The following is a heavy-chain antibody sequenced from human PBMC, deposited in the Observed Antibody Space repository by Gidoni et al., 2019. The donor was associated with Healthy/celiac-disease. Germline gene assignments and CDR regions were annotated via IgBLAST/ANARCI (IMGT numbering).Heavy chain of an antibody. Sequence: EVQLVESGGGLVKPGGSPRLSCAASGFPFRRDSMNWVRQAPGKGMGWVASISSSRSYIYDADSVKGRFTISRDNAKNSLYLQMNSLRAEDTAVYYCARGTESERELWGIGPYYGMDVWGQGTTVTVSS. CDR1: GFPFRRDS. J-gene: IGHJ6*02. CDR3: ARGTESERELWGIGPYYGMDV. V-gene: IGHV3-21*01. D-gene: IGHD1-26*01. CDR2: ISSSRSYI.